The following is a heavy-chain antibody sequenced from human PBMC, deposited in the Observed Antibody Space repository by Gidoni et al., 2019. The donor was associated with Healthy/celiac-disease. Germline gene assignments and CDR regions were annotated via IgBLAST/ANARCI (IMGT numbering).Heavy chain of an antibody. CDR3: ARGLGSGGMVRGAGGFDP. D-gene: IGHD3-10*01. J-gene: IGHJ5*02. Sequence: EVQLVESGGGLVKPGGSLRLSCAASGSTLSSYSLTWVRQAPGKGLVWVSSISRRSSYIYYADSVKGRFTIARDNAKNSLYLQMNSLRAEDTAVYYCARGLGSGGMVRGAGGFDPWGQGTLVTVSS. V-gene: IGHV3-21*01. CDR2: ISRRSSYI. CDR1: GSTLSSYS.